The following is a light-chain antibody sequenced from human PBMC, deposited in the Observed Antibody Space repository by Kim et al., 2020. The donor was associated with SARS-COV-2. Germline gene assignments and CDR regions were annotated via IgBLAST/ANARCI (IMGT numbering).Light chain of an antibody. Sequence: DIQMTQSPSSLSASVGDRVTITCRASQSVSIYLNWYQQKPGKAPNLLIYAASSLQSGVPSRFSGSGSGTDFTLTISSLQPEDFATYYCQQTYSTPQGTFGQGTNLEI. V-gene: IGKV1-39*01. J-gene: IGKJ2*02. CDR3: QQTYSTPQGT. CDR1: QSVSIY. CDR2: AAS.